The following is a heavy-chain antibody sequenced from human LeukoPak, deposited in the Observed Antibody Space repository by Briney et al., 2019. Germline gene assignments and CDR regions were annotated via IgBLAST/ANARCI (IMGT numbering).Heavy chain of an antibody. Sequence: SETLSLTCTVSDGSISSSGYYWGWIRQPPGKGLEWIGSIYYSGSTYYNPSLKSRVTISVDTSKNQFSLNLSSVTAADTAVYYCARLYYNSSGYYQICYFDYWGQGTLSPSPQ. CDR2: IYYSGST. CDR3: ARLYYNSSGYYQICYFDY. CDR1: DGSISSSGYY. J-gene: IGHJ4*02. V-gene: IGHV4-39*01. D-gene: IGHD3-22*01.